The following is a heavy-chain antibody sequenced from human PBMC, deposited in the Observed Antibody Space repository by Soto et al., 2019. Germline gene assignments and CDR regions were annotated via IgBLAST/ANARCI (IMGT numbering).Heavy chain of an antibody. J-gene: IGHJ4*02. Sequence: QVQLVESGGGVVRPGTSLRLSCAATGFSFSAHGMHWVRQAPGKGLEWLAVINDGSEEGYADSVRGRFTISRDNARNILYLQMDNLRAEDSALYYCARDDLFVDNGLDHWDQGTLVTVSS. CDR3: ARDDLFVDNGLDH. CDR1: GFSFSAHG. V-gene: IGHV3-33*01. D-gene: IGHD1-1*01. CDR2: INDGSEE.